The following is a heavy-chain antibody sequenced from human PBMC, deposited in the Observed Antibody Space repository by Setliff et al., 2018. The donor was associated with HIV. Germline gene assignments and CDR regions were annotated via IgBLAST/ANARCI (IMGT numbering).Heavy chain of an antibody. CDR2: IYHSGST. CDR3: ARDLGYCSGGSCYWYY. V-gene: IGHV4-4*02. Sequence: TLSLTCAVSGDSISSSNWWNWVRQPPGKGLEWIGEIYHSGSTNYNPSLKSRVTISLDMSKNLFSLNLTSVTAADTAVYYCARDLGYCSGGSCYWYYWGQGTLVTVSS. D-gene: IGHD2-15*01. CDR1: GDSISSSNW. J-gene: IGHJ4*02.